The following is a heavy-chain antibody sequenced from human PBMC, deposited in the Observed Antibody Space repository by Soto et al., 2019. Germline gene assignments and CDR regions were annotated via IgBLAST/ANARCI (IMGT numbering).Heavy chain of an antibody. D-gene: IGHD3-22*01. CDR2: IDPSDSQT. V-gene: IGHV5-10-1*01. CDR3: ARQIYDSDTGPNFQYYFDS. J-gene: IGHJ4*02. Sequence: GESLKIACNGSGYIFAGYWITWVRQKPGKGLEWMGRIDPSDSQTYYSPSFRGHVTISATKSITTVFLQWSSLRASDTAMYYCARQIYDSDTGPNFQYYFDSWGQGTPVTVSS. CDR1: GYIFAGYW.